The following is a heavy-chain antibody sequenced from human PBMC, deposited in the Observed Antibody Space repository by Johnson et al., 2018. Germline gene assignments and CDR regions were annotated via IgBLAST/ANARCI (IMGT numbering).Heavy chain of an antibody. Sequence: VQLGEAGGGVVQHGRSMRLSCAASGFTFSSYGMHWVRQAPGKGLEWVAVISYDGSKKYYADSVKGRFIISRDNSKNTLYLEMNSLRAEDTAVYYCAKNRRPDIVVVPAAIRNYGMDVWGQGTTVTVSS. V-gene: IGHV3-30*18. CDR2: ISYDGSKK. CDR1: GFTFSSYG. J-gene: IGHJ6*02. CDR3: AKNRRPDIVVVPAAIRNYGMDV. D-gene: IGHD2-2*02.